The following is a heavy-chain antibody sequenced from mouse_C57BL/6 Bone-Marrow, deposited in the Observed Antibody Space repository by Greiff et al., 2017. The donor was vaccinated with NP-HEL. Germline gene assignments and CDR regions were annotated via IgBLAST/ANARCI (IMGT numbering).Heavy chain of an antibody. CDR1: GYTFTDYN. Sequence: EVQLVESGPELVKPGASVKIPCKASGYTFTDYNMDWVKQSHGKSLEWIGDINPNNGGTIYNQKFKGKATLTVDKSSSTAYMELRSLTSEDTAVYYCALITTVAARGFAYWGQGTLVTVSA. J-gene: IGHJ3*01. D-gene: IGHD1-1*01. V-gene: IGHV1-18*01. CDR2: INPNNGGT. CDR3: ALITTVAARGFAY.